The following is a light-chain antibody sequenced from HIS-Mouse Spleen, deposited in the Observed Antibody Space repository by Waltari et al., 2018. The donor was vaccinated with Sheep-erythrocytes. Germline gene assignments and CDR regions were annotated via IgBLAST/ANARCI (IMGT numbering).Light chain of an antibody. V-gene: IGLV2-23*01. Sequence: QSALTQPASVSGSPGQSITISCTGTSRHVGSYNLFSWYQQHPGKAPKLMIYEGSKRPSGVSNRFSGSKSGNTASLTISGLQAEDEADYYCCSYAGSSTPWVFGGGTKLTVL. CDR3: CSYAGSSTPWV. J-gene: IGLJ3*02. CDR1: SRHVGSYNL. CDR2: EGS.